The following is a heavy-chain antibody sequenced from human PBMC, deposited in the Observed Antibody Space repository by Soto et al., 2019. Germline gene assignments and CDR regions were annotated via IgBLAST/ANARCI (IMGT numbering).Heavy chain of an antibody. CDR2: ISYDESKK. V-gene: IGHV3-30*18. D-gene: IGHD5-18*01. J-gene: IGHJ3*02. CDR1: RLTFSSYG. Sequence: QVQLVESGGGVVQPGMSLRLSCGASRLTFSSYGMHWVRQAPGKGLDWVALISYDESKKYYADSVKCRFTISRDNSKNTLYRQMDSLRAEDTAVYYCAKERRRGSYGYDALDMWGQGPMVTVSS. CDR3: AKERRRGSYGYDALDM.